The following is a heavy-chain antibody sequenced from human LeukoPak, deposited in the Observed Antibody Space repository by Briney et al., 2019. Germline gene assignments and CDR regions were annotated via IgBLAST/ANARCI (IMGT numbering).Heavy chain of an antibody. D-gene: IGHD2-2*01. CDR3: ARDRCSSTSCNNRGWFDP. V-gene: IGHV3-48*04. CDR2: IHKSGTIT. J-gene: IGHJ5*02. CDR1: GFSFSTYS. Sequence: PGGSLRLSCAASGFSFSTYSMNWVRQAPGKGLEWVSYIHKSGTITYYRDSVKGRFTISRDNAKNTLYLQMNSLRAEDTAVYYCARDRCSSTSCNNRGWFDPWGQGTLVTVSS.